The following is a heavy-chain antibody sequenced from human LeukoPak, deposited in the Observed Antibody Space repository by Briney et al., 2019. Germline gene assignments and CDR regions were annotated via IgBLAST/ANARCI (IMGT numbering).Heavy chain of an antibody. CDR1: GGTFSSYA. J-gene: IGHJ4*02. CDR2: IIPIFGTA. CDR3: ARGSVDIVATIAYHFDY. V-gene: IGHV1-69*13. D-gene: IGHD5-12*01. Sequence: SVKVSCKASGGTFSSYAISWVRQAPGQGLEWMGGIIPIFGTANYAQKFQGRVTITADESTSTAYMELSSLRSEDTAVYYCARGSVDIVATIAYHFDYWGQGTLVTVSS.